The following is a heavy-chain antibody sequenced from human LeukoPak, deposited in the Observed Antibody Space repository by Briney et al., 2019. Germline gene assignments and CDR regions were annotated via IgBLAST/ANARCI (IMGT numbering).Heavy chain of an antibody. J-gene: IGHJ4*02. V-gene: IGHV4-59*01. CDR1: GGSISSYY. CDR3: AREVAGDYFDY. Sequence: SETLSLTCTVSGGSISSYYWSWIRQPPGKGLGWIGYIYYSGSTNYNPSLKSRVTISVDTSKNQFSLKLSSVTAADTAVYYCAREVAGDYFDYWGQGTLVTVSS. CDR2: IYYSGST. D-gene: IGHD6-19*01.